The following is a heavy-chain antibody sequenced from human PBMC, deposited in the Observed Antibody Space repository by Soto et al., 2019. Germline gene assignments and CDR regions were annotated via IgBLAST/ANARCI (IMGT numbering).Heavy chain of an antibody. D-gene: IGHD3-16*01. J-gene: IGHJ5*02. CDR2: ISYDGTNA. Sequence: QEELVESGGGVVQPGRSLSLSCAASGFTFSGFGMHWVRQAPGKGLEGLAVISYDGTNAIYAVSVKGRFSLSRDNSKNIVDLQMNSLRNEDPAMYDCARWGKREGESSPPTDLWGQGTLGTVSA. V-gene: IGHV3-30*03. CDR3: ARWGKREGESSPPTDL. CDR1: GFTFSGFG.